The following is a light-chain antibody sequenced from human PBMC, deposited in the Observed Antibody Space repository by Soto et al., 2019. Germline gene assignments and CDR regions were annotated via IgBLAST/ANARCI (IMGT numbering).Light chain of an antibody. J-gene: IGKJ1*01. V-gene: IGKV1-39*01. CDR2: PAS. CDR1: QNIDKF. CDR3: QQTYNLPWT. Sequence: DVQMTQSPSSLSASAGDRVTMTCRTSQNIDKFLSWYQQKPGKAPNLLISPASTLQRGVPSRFSGSGSGTDFTLTISSLQPEDFATYFCQQTYNLPWTFGQGTKVDIK.